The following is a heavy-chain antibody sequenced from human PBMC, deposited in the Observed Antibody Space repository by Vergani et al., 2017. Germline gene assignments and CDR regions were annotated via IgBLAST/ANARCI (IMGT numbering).Heavy chain of an antibody. V-gene: IGHV4-61*02. CDR1: GGSISSGSYY. J-gene: IGHJ6*02. D-gene: IGHD6-13*01. Sequence: QVQLQESGPGLVRPSQTLSLTCTVSGGSISSGSYYWSWFRQPAGKGLEWIGRVYTGGGTSYNPSLKSRVPISVDTSKNQFSLQLSSVTAADTAVYYCARDPLYSTTWPFLLLDMDVWGQGTTVTVSS. CDR2: VYTGGGT. CDR3: ARDPLYSTTWPFLLLDMDV.